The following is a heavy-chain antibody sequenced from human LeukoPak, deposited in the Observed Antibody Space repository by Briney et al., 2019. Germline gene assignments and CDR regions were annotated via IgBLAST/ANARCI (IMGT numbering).Heavy chain of an antibody. CDR3: AGGYSGYDGSLSAFDI. V-gene: IGHV4-30-4*01. CDR2: IYYSGST. J-gene: IGHJ3*02. Sequence: SQTLSLTCTVSGGSISRGDYYWSWIRQPPGKGLEWIGYIYYSGSTYYNPSLKSRVTISVDASKNQFSLKLSSVTAADTAVYYCAGGYSGYDGSLSAFDIWGQGTMVTVSS. D-gene: IGHD5-12*01. CDR1: GGSISRGDYY.